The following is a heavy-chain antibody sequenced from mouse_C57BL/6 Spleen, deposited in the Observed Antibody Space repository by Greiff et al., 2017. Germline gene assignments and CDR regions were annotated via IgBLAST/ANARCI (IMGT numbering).Heavy chain of an antibody. CDR1: GYTFTSYW. J-gene: IGHJ2*01. CDR3: ARPYYYGSSKYYFDY. D-gene: IGHD1-1*01. Sequence: QVQLKQPGAELVRPGSSVKLSCKASGYTFTSYWMDWVKQRPGQGLEWIGNIYPSDSETHYNQKFKDKATLTVDKSSSTAYMQLSSLTSEDSAVYYCARPYYYGSSKYYFDYWGQGTTLTVSS. V-gene: IGHV1-61*01. CDR2: IYPSDSET.